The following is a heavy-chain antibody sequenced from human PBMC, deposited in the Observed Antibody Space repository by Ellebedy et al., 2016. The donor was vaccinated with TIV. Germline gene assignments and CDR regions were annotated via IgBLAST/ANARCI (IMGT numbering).Heavy chain of an antibody. J-gene: IGHJ3*02. CDR3: ARDRRVYYYDSSGYAFDI. D-gene: IGHD3-22*01. Sequence: ASVKVSCKASGGTFSSYAISWVRQAPGQGLEWMGWISAYNGNTNYAQKLQGRVTMTTDTSTSTAYMELRSLRSDDTAVYYCARDRRVYYYDSSGYAFDIWGQGTMVTVSS. CDR2: ISAYNGNT. CDR1: GGTFSSYA. V-gene: IGHV1-18*01.